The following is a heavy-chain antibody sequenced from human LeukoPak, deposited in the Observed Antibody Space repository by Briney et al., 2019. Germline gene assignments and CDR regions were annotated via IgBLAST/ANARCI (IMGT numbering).Heavy chain of an antibody. J-gene: IGHJ6*03. V-gene: IGHV1-69*05. CDR1: GGTFSSYA. D-gene: IGHD3-10*01. CDR3: ARGPMVPSYYYYYYMDV. CDR2: IIPIFGTA. Sequence: ASVKVSCKASGGTFSSYAIRWVRQAPGQGLEWMGGIIPIFGTANYAQKFQGRVTITTDESTSTAYMELSSLRSEDTAVYYCARGPMVPSYYYYYYMDVWGKGTTVTVYS.